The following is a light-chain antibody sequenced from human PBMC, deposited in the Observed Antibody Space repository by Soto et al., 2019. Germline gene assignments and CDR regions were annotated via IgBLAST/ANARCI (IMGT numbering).Light chain of an antibody. J-gene: IGKJ5*01. CDR1: QSILYSSNNKNY. CDR2: WAS. CDR3: QQYYTPPIT. V-gene: IGKV4-1*01. Sequence: DSLLTHSPDSLAVSLSERATINCRSSQSILYSSNNKNYLAWYQQKPGQPPKLLIYWASNRESGVPDRFSGSGSGTDFTLTISSLQAEDVALYYCQQYYTPPITFGQGARLEIK.